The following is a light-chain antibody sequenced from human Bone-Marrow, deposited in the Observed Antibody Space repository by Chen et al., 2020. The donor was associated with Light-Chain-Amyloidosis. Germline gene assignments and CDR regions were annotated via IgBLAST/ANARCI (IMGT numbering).Light chain of an antibody. CDR2: KDT. V-gene: IGLV3-25*03. CDR1: ELPKQY. J-gene: IGLJ2*01. CDR3: QSADSSGTYVE. Sequence: SFELTQPPSVSVSPGQTATITCYGDELPKQYACWYQQKPGQVPVLMIFKDTERPSGIPERFSGSSSGTTVTLTISGVQAEDEADYYCQSADSSGTYVEFGGGTKLTVL.